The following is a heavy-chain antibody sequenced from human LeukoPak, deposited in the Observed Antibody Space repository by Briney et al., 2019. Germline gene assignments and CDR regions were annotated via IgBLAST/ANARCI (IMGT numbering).Heavy chain of an antibody. Sequence: PGGSLRLSCAASGFTVSSNYMSWVRQAPGKGLEWVSVIYSGGSTYYADSVKGRFTISRDNSKDTLYLQMNSLRAEDTAVYYCAKAQTVVPAAIGASGYFDLWGRGTLVTVSS. D-gene: IGHD2-2*02. CDR1: GFTVSSNY. CDR2: IYSGGST. V-gene: IGHV3-66*02. CDR3: AKAQTVVPAAIGASGYFDL. J-gene: IGHJ2*01.